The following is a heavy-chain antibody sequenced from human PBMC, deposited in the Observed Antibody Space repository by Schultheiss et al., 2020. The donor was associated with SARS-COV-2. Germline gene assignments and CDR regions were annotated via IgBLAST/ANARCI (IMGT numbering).Heavy chain of an antibody. J-gene: IGHJ4*02. CDR1: DYTFSTYG. Sequence: ASVKVSCKASDYTFSTYGISWVRRAPGQGLEWVGRINPKTGATNYAQKFQARVTMTRETSITTAYMELSGLRSDDTAVYYCARDRDYYEWGQGTLVTVSS. CDR3: ARDRDYYE. V-gene: IGHV1-2*06. CDR2: INPKTGAT. D-gene: IGHD3-22*01.